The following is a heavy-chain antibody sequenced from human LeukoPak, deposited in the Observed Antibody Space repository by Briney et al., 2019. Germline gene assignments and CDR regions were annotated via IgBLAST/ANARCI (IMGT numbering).Heavy chain of an antibody. CDR2: IIPIFGTA. J-gene: IGHJ5*02. Sequence: VKVSCKASGGTFSSYAISWVRQAPGQGLEWMGGIIPIFGTANYAQKFQGRVTITADESTSTAYMELSSLGSEDTAVYYCARSYSDYYGSGSYPPPWFDPWGQGTLVTVSS. CDR1: GGTFSSYA. D-gene: IGHD3-10*01. V-gene: IGHV1-69*13. CDR3: ARSYSDYYGSGSYPPPWFDP.